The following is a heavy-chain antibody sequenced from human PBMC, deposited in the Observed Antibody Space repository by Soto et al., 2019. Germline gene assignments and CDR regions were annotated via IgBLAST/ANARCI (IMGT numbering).Heavy chain of an antibody. D-gene: IGHD1-26*01. J-gene: IGHJ3*02. CDR2: ISSSSYI. CDR3: ASSKGRYSGSYNDAFDI. V-gene: IGHV3-21*01. CDR1: GFTFSSYS. Sequence: GGSLRLSCAASGFTFSSYSMNWVRQAPGKGLEWVSSISSSSYIYYADSVKGRFTISRDNAKNSLYLQMNSLRAEDTAVYYCASSKGRYSGSYNDAFDIWGQGTRVTVSS.